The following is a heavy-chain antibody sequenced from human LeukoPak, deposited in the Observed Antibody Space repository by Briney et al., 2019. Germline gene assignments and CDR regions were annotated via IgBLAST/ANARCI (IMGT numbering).Heavy chain of an antibody. V-gene: IGHV3-73*01. J-gene: IGHJ4*02. D-gene: IGHD2-21*01. CDR3: TRLYCGGGYCYYFDY. CDR2: IRSKSNNYAT. Sequence: GSLRLSCAASGFTFSDSSMHWVRQASGKGLEWVGRIRSKSNNYATAYAASVNGRFNISRDDSKNTVYLQMNSLKTDDTAVYYCTRLYCGGGYCYYFDYWGQGTLVTVSS. CDR1: GFTFSDSS.